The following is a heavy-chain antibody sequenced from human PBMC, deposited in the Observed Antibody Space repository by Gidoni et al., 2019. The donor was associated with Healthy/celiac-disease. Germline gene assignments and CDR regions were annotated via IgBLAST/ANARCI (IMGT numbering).Heavy chain of an antibody. CDR1: GYTLTGYY. J-gene: IGHJ4*02. Sequence: QVQLVQSGAEVKKPGASVKVSCKAAGYTLTGYYMHWVRQAPGQGLEWMGWINPNSGGTNYAQKFQGRVTMTRDTSISTAYMELSRLRSDDTAVYYCARDGYDSSGYFEDFDYWGQGTLVTVSS. V-gene: IGHV1-2*02. CDR2: INPNSGGT. CDR3: ARDGYDSSGYFEDFDY. D-gene: IGHD3-22*01.